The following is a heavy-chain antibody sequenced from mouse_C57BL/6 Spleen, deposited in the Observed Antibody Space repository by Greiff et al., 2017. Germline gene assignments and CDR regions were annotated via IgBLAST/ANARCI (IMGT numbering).Heavy chain of an antibody. V-gene: IGHV1-82*01. Sequence: QVQLQQSGPELVKPGASVKISCKASGYAFSSSWMHWVKQRPGKGLEWIGRIYPGDGDTNYNRKFKGKATLTADKSSSTAYMQLRSLTSEDSAVYFCARGGYDGYYCDYWGQGTTLTVSS. CDR3: ARGGYDGYYCDY. CDR2: IYPGDGDT. J-gene: IGHJ2*01. D-gene: IGHD2-3*01. CDR1: GYAFSSSW.